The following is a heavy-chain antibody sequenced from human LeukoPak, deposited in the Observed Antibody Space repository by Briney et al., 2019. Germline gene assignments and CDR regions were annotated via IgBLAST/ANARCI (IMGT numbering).Heavy chain of an antibody. CDR2: TYYRSKWYN. D-gene: IGHD3-10*01. CDR1: GDSVSSNSAA. CDR3: ARDPNLWFGEPLGWFDP. V-gene: IGHV6-1*01. J-gene: IGHJ5*02. Sequence: SPSLSLTFAISGDSVSSNSAAWNWIRQSPSRGLEWLGSTYYRSKWYNDYAVSVKSLITINPDTSKNQFSLQLNSVTPEDTAVYYCARDPNLWFGEPLGWFDPWGQGTLVTVSS.